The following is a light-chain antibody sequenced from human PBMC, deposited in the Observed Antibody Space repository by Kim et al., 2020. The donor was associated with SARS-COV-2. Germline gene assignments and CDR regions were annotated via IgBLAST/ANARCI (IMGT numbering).Light chain of an antibody. V-gene: IGKV1-8*01. J-gene: IGKJ4*01. Sequence: AIRITQSPSSLSASTGDRVTITCRASQGISSYLAWYQQKPGKVPKLLIYAASTLQSGVPSRFSGSGSGTDFTLTISGLQSEDFATYYCQQYYSYPLTFGGGTKVDIK. CDR3: QQYYSYPLT. CDR1: QGISSY. CDR2: AAS.